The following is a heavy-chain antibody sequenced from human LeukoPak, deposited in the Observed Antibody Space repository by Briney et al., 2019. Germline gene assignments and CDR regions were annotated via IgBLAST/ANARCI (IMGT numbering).Heavy chain of an antibody. V-gene: IGHV3-23*01. CDR1: GFTFSSYA. J-gene: IGHJ2*01. D-gene: IGHD2-21*02. Sequence: GGSLRLSCAASGFTFSSYAMSWVRQAPGKGLEWVSAISGSGGSTYYADSVKGRFTISRDNSKNTLYLQMNSLRAEDTAVYYCAKSLAYCGGDCPWYFDLWGRGTLVTVSS. CDR2: ISGSGGST. CDR3: AKSLAYCGGDCPWYFDL.